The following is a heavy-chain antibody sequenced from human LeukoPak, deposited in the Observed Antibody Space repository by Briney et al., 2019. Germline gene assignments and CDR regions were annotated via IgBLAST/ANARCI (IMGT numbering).Heavy chain of an antibody. CDR1: GFTFSDYG. D-gene: IGHD6-19*01. J-gene: IGHJ4*02. Sequence: GGSLRLSCAASGFTFSDYGMHWVRQAPGKGLEWVTLISYDGINKYYADSVKGRFTISRDNSKNTLYLQMNSLRAEDTAVYFCATAAPASGWYFDYWGQGTLVTVSS. V-gene: IGHV3-30*03. CDR2: ISYDGINK. CDR3: ATAAPASGWYFDY.